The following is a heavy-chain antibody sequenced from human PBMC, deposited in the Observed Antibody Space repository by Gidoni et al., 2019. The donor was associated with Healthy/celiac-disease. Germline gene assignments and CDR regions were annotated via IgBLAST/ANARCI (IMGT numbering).Heavy chain of an antibody. D-gene: IGHD1-26*01. V-gene: IGHV1-69*01. Sequence: QVQLVQSGAEVKKPGSSVKVSCKASGGTFSSYAISWVRQAPGQGLEWMGGIIPIFGTANYAQKFQGRVTITADESTSTAYMELSSLRSEDTAVYYCTREGSSGSNHYYGMDVWGQGTTVTVSS. CDR2: IIPIFGTA. J-gene: IGHJ6*02. CDR3: TREGSSGSNHYYGMDV. CDR1: GGTFSSYA.